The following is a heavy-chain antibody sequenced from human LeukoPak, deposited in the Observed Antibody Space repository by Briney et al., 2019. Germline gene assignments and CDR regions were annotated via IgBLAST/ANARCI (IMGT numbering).Heavy chain of an antibody. Sequence: GGSLRLSCAASGFTFSSYAMSWVRQAPGKGLEWVSAISGSGGSTYYADSVKGRFTISRDNSKNTLYLQMNSLRAEDTAVYYCARRKNGSRSGSGRSSYWYFDLWGRGTLVTVSS. D-gene: IGHD3-10*01. CDR3: ARRKNGSRSGSGRSSYWYFDL. J-gene: IGHJ2*01. V-gene: IGHV3-23*01. CDR2: ISGSGGST. CDR1: GFTFSSYA.